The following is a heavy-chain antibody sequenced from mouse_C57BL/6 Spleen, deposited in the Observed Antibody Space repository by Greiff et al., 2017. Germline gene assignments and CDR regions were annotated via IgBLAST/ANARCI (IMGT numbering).Heavy chain of an antibody. CDR2: ISSGSSTL. J-gene: IGHJ1*03. CDR1: GFTFSDYG. D-gene: IGHD2-5*01. Sequence: EVQLVESGGGLVKPGGSLKLSCAASGFTFSDYGMHWVRQAPEKGLEWVAYISSGSSTLYYADTVKGRFTISRDNAQNTLFLQMTSLRSEDKAMEYCGRTGYSNSYWYFDVWGTGTTVTVSS. CDR3: GRTGYSNSYWYFDV. V-gene: IGHV5-17*01.